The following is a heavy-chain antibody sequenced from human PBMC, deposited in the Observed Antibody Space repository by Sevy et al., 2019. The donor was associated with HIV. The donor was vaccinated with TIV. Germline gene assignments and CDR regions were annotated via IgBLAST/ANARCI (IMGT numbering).Heavy chain of an antibody. D-gene: IGHD4-17*01. V-gene: IGHV3-48*02. J-gene: IGHJ3*02. CDR2: ISSSSSTI. CDR1: GFTFSSYS. Sequence: GGSLRLSCAASGFTFSSYSMNWVRQAPGKGLEWVSYISSSSSTIYYADSVKGRFTISRDNAKNSLYLQMNSLREEDTAVYYCASDNGYGDYFHAFDIWGQGTMVTVSS. CDR3: ASDNGYGDYFHAFDI.